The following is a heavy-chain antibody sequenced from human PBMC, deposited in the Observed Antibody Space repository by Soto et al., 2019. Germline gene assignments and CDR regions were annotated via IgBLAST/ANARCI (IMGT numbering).Heavy chain of an antibody. CDR2: IWYDGSNK. J-gene: IGHJ6*02. D-gene: IGHD3-10*01. CDR3: ARGVGGYYYGSGSSPSHFDYYYYYGMDV. Sequence: AGSLRLSCAASGFTFSSYGMHWVRQAPGKGLEWVAVIWYDGSNKYYADSVKGRFTISRDNSKNTLYLQMNSLRAEDTAVYYCARGVGGYYYGSGSSPSHFDYYYYYGMDVWGQGTTVTVSS. V-gene: IGHV3-33*01. CDR1: GFTFSSYG.